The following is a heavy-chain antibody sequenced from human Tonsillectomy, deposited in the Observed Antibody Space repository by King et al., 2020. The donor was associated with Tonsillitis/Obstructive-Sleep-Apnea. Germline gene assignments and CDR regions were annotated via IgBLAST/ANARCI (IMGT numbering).Heavy chain of an antibody. V-gene: IGHV3-30*01. CDR3: ARDRLTLDAFDI. J-gene: IGHJ3*02. Sequence: VQLVKSGGGVVQPGRSLRLSCAASGFTFSSYAMHWVRQAPGKGLEWVAVISYDGSNKYYADSVKGRFTISRDNSKNTLYLQMNSLRAEDTAVYYCARDRLTLDAFDIWGQGTMVTVSS. CDR1: GFTFSSYA. CDR2: ISYDGSNK.